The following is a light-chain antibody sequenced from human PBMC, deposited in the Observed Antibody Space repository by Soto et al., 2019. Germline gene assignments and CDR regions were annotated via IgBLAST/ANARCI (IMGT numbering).Light chain of an antibody. CDR3: QQYNSLPPYT. Sequence: EVVMTQSPATVSVSPGERATLSCRASQSVSSNLAWYQQKPGQAPRLLIYGASTRATGTPARFSGSGSGTEFTLTISSLQSEDFAVYYCQQYNSLPPYTFGQG. J-gene: IGKJ2*01. CDR1: QSVSSN. CDR2: GAS. V-gene: IGKV3-15*01.